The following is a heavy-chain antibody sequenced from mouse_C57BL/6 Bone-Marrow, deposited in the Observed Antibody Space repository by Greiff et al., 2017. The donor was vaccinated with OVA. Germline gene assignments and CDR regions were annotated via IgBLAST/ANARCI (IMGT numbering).Heavy chain of an antibody. CDR1: GYSITSGYY. J-gene: IGHJ2*01. V-gene: IGHV3-6*01. CDR2: ISYDGSN. CDR3: ARVFYDYDEEGFDY. D-gene: IGHD2-4*01. Sequence: EVQLVESGPGLVKPSQSLSLTCSVTGYSITSGYYWNWIRQFPGNKLEWMGYISYDGSNNYNPSLKNRISITRDTSKNQFFLKLNSVTTEDTATYYCARVFYDYDEEGFDYWGQGTTLTVSS.